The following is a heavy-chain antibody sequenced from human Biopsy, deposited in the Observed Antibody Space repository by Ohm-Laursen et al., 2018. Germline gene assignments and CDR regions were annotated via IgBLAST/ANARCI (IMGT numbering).Heavy chain of an antibody. J-gene: IGHJ3*01. CDR2: INKDGSVT. V-gene: IGHV3-7*01. D-gene: IGHD2-8*01. CDR1: GFTFSQYW. CDR3: ARDSGGGDSINGWYDALDL. Sequence: LSLTCAPSGFTFSQYWMTWVRQSPGKGLEWVANINKDGSVTNYLDSVKGRFAVSRDNAKNSAYLQMNSLRTEDTAIYYCARDSGGGDSINGWYDALDLWGRGTTVTVSS.